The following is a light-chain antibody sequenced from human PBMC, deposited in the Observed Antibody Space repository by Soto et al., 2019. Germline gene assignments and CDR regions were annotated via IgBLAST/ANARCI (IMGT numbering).Light chain of an antibody. Sequence: ENVLTQSPGTLSLSPGERATLSCRASQSVARNYLAWYQQKPGQSPRLLIYGASNRATGIPDRFSGSGSGSDSTLTISRLEAEDFAVYFCQQYAISPLTFGGGAKLEIK. CDR1: QSVARNY. CDR2: GAS. CDR3: QQYAISPLT. J-gene: IGKJ4*01. V-gene: IGKV3-20*01.